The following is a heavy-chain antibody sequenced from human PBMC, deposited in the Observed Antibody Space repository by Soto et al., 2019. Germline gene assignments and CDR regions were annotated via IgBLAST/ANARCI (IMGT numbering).Heavy chain of an antibody. D-gene: IGHD3-10*01. Sequence: EVQLVESGGGLVQPGRSLRLSCAASGFTFDDYAMHWVRQAPGKGLEWVSGISWNSGSIGYADSVKGRFTISRDNAKNSLYLQMNSLRAEDTALYYCAKDKKAYGSGSSSTFFDYWGQGTLVTVSS. CDR2: ISWNSGSI. J-gene: IGHJ4*02. CDR1: GFTFDDYA. V-gene: IGHV3-9*01. CDR3: AKDKKAYGSGSSSTFFDY.